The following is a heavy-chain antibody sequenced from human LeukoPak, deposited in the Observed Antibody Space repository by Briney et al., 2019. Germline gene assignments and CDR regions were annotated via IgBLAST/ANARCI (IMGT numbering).Heavy chain of an antibody. V-gene: IGHV1-8*01. CDR1: GYTFTSYD. D-gene: IGHD3-22*01. CDR3: AKDEERSLYYYDSSGPHAD. CDR2: MNPNSGNT. J-gene: IGHJ4*02. Sequence: ASVKVSCKASGYTFTSYDINWVRQTTGQGLEWMGWMNPNSGNTGYAQKFQGRVTMTRNTSISTAYMDLSSLTSEDTAVYYCAKDEERSLYYYDSSGPHADWGQGTLVTVSS.